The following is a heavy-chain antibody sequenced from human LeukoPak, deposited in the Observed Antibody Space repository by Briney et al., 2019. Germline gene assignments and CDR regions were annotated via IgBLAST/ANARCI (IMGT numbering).Heavy chain of an antibody. CDR2: INAGNGNT. D-gene: IGHD6-19*01. CDR3: ARVSSSGWSYYFDY. V-gene: IGHV1-3*01. J-gene: IGHJ4*02. Sequence: ASVKVSCKASGYTFTSYAMHWVRQAPGQRLEWMGWINAGNGNTRYSQKFQGRVTITRDTSASTAYMELSGLRSEDTAVYYCARVSSSGWSYYFDYWGQGTLVTVSS. CDR1: GYTFTSYA.